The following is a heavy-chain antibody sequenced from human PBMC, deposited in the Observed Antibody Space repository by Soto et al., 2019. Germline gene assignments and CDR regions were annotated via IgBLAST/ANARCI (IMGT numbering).Heavy chain of an antibody. Sequence: SETLSLTCTVSGGSISSYYWSWIRQPPGKGLEWIGNFYYSWSTYYNPSLRSRVTISVAASKNQFSVKVSSVTATDTAVYYCARSVGDYYYGMDVWGQGTTVTVSS. CDR2: FYYSWST. V-gene: IGHV4-59*04. D-gene: IGHD1-26*01. J-gene: IGHJ6*02. CDR3: ARSVGDYYYGMDV. CDR1: GGSISSYY.